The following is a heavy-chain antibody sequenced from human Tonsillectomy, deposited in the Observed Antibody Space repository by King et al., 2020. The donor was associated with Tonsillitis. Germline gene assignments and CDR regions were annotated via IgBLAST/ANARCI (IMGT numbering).Heavy chain of an antibody. J-gene: IGHJ4*02. D-gene: IGHD4-17*01. CDR3: ARVKEGGDYVCPFDY. V-gene: IGHV1-69*15. Sequence: QLVQSGAEVKKPGSSVRVSCKASGGTFSGYAISWVRQAPGQGLEWLGRIIPLFGTAIYAQTFQGRVTITADESTSTAYMELGSLRSEDTAVYFCARVKEGGDYVCPFDYWGQGTLVTVSS. CDR1: GGTFSGYA. CDR2: IIPLFGTA.